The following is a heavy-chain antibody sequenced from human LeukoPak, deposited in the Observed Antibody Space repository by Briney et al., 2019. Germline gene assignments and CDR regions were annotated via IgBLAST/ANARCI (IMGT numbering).Heavy chain of an antibody. CDR1: GFTFSDAW. V-gene: IGHV3-15*01. CDR2: IKSKIDGGTI. Sequence: PGGSLRLSCVGSGFTFSDAWISWVHQAPGKGLEWVGRIKSKIDGGTIDYAAPVKGRFTISRDDSRNTLYLQMNSLETEDTAVYYCTTRRQDGCWGQGTLVTVS. CDR3: TTRRQDGC. J-gene: IGHJ4*02. D-gene: IGHD6-25*01.